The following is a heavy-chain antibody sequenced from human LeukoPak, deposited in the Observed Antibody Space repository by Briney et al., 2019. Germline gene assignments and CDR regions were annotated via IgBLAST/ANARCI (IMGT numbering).Heavy chain of an antibody. J-gene: IGHJ3*02. CDR2: ISSSGSTI. V-gene: IGHV3-11*04. CDR1: GFTFSDCY. CDR3: ARGRDGYNSGAFDI. D-gene: IGHD5-24*01. Sequence: GGSLRLSCAASGFTFSDCYMSWIRQAPGKGLEWVSYISSSGSTIYYADSVKGRFTISRDSAKNSLYLQMNSLRAEDTAVYSCARGRDGYNSGAFDIWGQGTMVTVSS.